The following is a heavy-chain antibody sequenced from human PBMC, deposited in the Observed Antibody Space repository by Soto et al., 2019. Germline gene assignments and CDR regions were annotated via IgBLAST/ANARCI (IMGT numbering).Heavy chain of an antibody. Sequence: SQTLSLTCAISGDSVSSNSAAWNWIRQSPSRGIEWLGRTYYRSKWYNDYAVSVKSRITINPDTSKNQFSLQLNSVTPEDTAVYYCARVKRQWLVHDWFDPWGQGTLVTVSS. CDR1: GDSVSSNSAA. V-gene: IGHV6-1*01. J-gene: IGHJ5*02. D-gene: IGHD6-19*01. CDR3: ARVKRQWLVHDWFDP. CDR2: TYYRSKWYN.